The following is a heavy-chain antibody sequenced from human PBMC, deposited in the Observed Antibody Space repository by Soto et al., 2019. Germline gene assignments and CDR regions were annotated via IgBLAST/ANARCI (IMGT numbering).Heavy chain of an antibody. D-gene: IGHD1-7*01. V-gene: IGHV4-4*02. CDR2: IYRAGST. CDR3: ASRDPGTSVDY. Sequence: SETLSLTCAVSGGSFTSNNLWTWVRQPPGQGLEWIGEIYRAGSTNYNPSLKSRVTISLDKSENQFSLKVTSLTAADTAVYYCASRDPGTSVDYWGQGTLVTVSS. CDR1: GGSFTSNNL. J-gene: IGHJ4*02.